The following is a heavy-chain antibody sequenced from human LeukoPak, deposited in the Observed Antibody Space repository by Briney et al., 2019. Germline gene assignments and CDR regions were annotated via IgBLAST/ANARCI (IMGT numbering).Heavy chain of an antibody. V-gene: IGHV4-59*08. Sequence: SETLSLTCTVSGGSISSYYWSWIRQPPGKGLEWIGYIYYSGSTNYNPSLKSRVTISVDTSKNQFSLKLSSVTAADTAVYYCARHRESSQANWFDPWGQGTLVTVSS. CDR3: ARHRESSQANWFDP. CDR2: IYYSGST. J-gene: IGHJ5*02. D-gene: IGHD3-16*02. CDR1: GGSISSYY.